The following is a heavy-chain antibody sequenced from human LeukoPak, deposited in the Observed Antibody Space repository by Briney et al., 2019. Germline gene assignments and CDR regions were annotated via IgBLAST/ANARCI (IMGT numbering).Heavy chain of an antibody. V-gene: IGHV3-43*02. CDR2: ISGDGGST. CDR3: ARVIGSSWYYFDY. J-gene: IGHJ4*02. CDR1: AFTFIDHG. Sequence: PGGSLRLSCAASAFTFIDHGMHWVRQAPGKGLEWVSLISGDGGSTYYADSVKGRFTISRDNAKNSLYLQMNSLRDEDTAVYYCARVIGSSWYYFDYWGQGTLVTVSS. D-gene: IGHD6-13*01.